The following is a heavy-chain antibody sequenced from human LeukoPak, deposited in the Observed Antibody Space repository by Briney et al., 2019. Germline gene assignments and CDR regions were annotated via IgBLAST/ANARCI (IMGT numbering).Heavy chain of an antibody. CDR2: IFYSGST. J-gene: IGHJ4*02. Sequence: SQTLSLTCTVSGGSISSADYYWSWIRQPPGKGLEWIGYIFYSGSTYYNPSLKSRVTISVDTSKNQFSLKLSSVTAADTAVYYCARGLLRLYLDYWGQGTLVTVSS. D-gene: IGHD3-22*01. CDR3: ARGLLRLYLDY. CDR1: GGSISSADYY. V-gene: IGHV4-30-4*08.